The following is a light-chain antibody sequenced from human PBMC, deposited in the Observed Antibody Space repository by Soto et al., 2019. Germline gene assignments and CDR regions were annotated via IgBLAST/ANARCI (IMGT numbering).Light chain of an antibody. V-gene: IGKV3-11*01. CDR2: DAS. Sequence: EIVLTQSTATLSLSPGERATLSCRASQRVSSYLAWYQQKPGQAPRLLIYDASNRATGIPARFSGSGSGTDFALTIIGLEPEDFAVNYCHQRSNWLTFGGGNKVEIK. CDR1: QRVSSY. J-gene: IGKJ4*01. CDR3: HQRSNWLT.